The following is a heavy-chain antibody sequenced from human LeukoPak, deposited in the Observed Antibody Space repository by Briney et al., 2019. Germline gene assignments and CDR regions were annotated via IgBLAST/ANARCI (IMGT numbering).Heavy chain of an antibody. J-gene: IGHJ4*02. CDR1: GGSISNYY. Sequence: SETLSLTCTVSGGSISNYYWSWIRLPPGKGLEWIGHIYYSGSTNYNPSLKSRVTISVDISKNQFPLRLSSVTAADTAVYYCARHKRPDYGDYGGFFDYWGQGTLVTVSS. V-gene: IGHV4-59*08. CDR3: ARHKRPDYGDYGGFFDY. D-gene: IGHD4-17*01. CDR2: IYYSGST.